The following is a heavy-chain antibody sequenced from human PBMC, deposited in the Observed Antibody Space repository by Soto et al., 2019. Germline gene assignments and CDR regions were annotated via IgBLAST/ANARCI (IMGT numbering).Heavy chain of an antibody. V-gene: IGHV3-33*01. CDR1: GFTFSSYG. CDR2: IWYDGSNK. D-gene: IGHD3-10*01. CDR3: ARDFSNPGRVRGRGYYGMDV. Sequence: QVQLVESGGGVVQPGRSLRLSCAASGFTFSSYGMHWVRQAPGKGLEWVAVIWYDGSNKYYADSVKGRFTISRDNSKNKLYLQMNSLRAEDTAVYYCARDFSNPGRVRGRGYYGMDVWGQGSTVSVSS. J-gene: IGHJ6*02.